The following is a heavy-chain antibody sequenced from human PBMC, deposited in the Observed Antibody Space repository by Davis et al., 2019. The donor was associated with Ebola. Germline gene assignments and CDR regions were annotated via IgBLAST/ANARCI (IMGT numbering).Heavy chain of an antibody. D-gene: IGHD6-13*01. V-gene: IGHV3-23*01. Sequence: PGGSLRLSCAASGFTFSSYAMSWVRQAPRKGLEWVSAISGSGGSTYYADSVKGRFTISRDNSKNTAYLQMNSLKTEDTAVYYCARHLQGYSSSWLPYYYGMDVWGQGTTVTVSS. CDR2: ISGSGGST. CDR3: ARHLQGYSSSWLPYYYGMDV. CDR1: GFTFSSYA. J-gene: IGHJ6*02.